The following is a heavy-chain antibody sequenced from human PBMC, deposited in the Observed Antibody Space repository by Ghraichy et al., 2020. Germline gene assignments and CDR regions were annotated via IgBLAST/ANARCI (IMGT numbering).Heavy chain of an antibody. CDR2: ISGGGEFT. J-gene: IGHJ6*02. V-gene: IGHV3-74*01. D-gene: IGHD3-10*01. CDR1: GFILRKYW. CDR3: AVIRGLLEDMDV. Sequence: GESLNISCRSSGFILRKYWIQWVRQVPGKGLEWVSRISGGGEFTDYADSVEGRFIISRDHVNDAINLQMTNLGADDTAVYFCAVIRGLLEDMDVWGQGTTVTVSS.